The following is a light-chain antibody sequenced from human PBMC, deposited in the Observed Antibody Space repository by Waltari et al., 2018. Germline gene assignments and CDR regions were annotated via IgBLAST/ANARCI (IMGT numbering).Light chain of an antibody. Sequence: DIQMTQSPSSLSAFVGDRVTITCRASENVNNYLNWYQQKPGKAPKLLIYKASTLQSGVPSRFSGSGSGTDYTFTISSLQSEDVATYYCQHGYGTPFTFGPGTKLDIK. CDR3: QHGYGTPFT. J-gene: IGKJ3*01. V-gene: IGKV1-39*01. CDR2: KAS. CDR1: ENVNNY.